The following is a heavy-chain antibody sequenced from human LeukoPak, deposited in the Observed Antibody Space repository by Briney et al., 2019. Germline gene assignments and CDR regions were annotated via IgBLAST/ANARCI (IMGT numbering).Heavy chain of an antibody. V-gene: IGHV4-28*01. CDR1: GYSISRSNW. CDR3: ARTPIFDNRHRGAFDI. CDR2: IYHSRST. D-gene: IGHD3-22*01. J-gene: IGHJ3*02. Sequence: EPSDTLSLTCDVSGYSISRSNWWGWIRQPPGKGLEWIGYIYHSRSTYYNPSLRSRVTMSQDTSKNQFSLKLSSVTAVDTAVYYCARTPIFDNRHRGAFDIWGQGTMVTVSS.